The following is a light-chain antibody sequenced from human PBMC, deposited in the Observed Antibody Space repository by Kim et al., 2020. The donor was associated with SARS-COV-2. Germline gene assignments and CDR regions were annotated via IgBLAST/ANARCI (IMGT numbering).Light chain of an antibody. CDR3: QAWDSSLVV. Sequence: VPPGQTASITCSGDKLGDKYACWYQQKPGQSPVLVIYQDSKRPSGIPERFSGSNSGNTATLTISGTQAMDEADYYCQAWDSSLVVFGGGTKVTVL. J-gene: IGLJ2*01. CDR1: KLGDKY. CDR2: QDS. V-gene: IGLV3-1*01.